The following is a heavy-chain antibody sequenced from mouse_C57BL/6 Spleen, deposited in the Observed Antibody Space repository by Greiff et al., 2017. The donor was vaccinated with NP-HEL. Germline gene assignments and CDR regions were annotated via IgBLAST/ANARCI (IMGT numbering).Heavy chain of an antibody. V-gene: IGHV1-52*01. Sequence: VQLQQPGAELVRPGSSVKLSCKASGYTFTSYWMHWVKQRPIQGLEWIGNIDPSDSETHYNQKFKDKATLTVDKSSSTAYMQLSSLTSEDSAVYYCARVDSSGYHEGDYWGQGTTLTVSS. D-gene: IGHD3-2*02. CDR3: ARVDSSGYHEGDY. CDR1: GYTFTSYW. CDR2: IDPSDSET. J-gene: IGHJ2*01.